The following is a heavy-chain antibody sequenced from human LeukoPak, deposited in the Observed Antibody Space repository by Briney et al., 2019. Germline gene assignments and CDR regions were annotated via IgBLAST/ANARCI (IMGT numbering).Heavy chain of an antibody. Sequence: GGSLRLSCAASGFTFSRYGMHWVRQAPGKGLEWVAFIRYDGSNKYYADSVKGRFTISRDNSKNTLYLQMNSLRAEDTAVYYCAKVEGYCSGTSCSYFDYWGQGTLVTVSS. CDR2: IRYDGSNK. J-gene: IGHJ4*02. D-gene: IGHD2-2*01. CDR3: AKVEGYCSGTSCSYFDY. CDR1: GFTFSRYG. V-gene: IGHV3-30*02.